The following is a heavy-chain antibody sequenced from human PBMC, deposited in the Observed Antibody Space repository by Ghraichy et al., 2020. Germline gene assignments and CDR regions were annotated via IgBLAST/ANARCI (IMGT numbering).Heavy chain of an antibody. V-gene: IGHV1-2*02. D-gene: IGHD3-22*01. J-gene: IGHJ4*02. CDR1: GYPFNDYY. CDR2: INPDNGGT. CDR3: ARAGPRIYFDTVGYSFFDY. Sequence: ASVKVSCKASGYPFNDYYIHWVRQAPGQGLEWMGWINPDNGGTNYAQKFQGRVTFTTTYMELSGLKSDDTAMYYCARAGPRIYFDTVGYSFFDYWGQGTLVAVSS.